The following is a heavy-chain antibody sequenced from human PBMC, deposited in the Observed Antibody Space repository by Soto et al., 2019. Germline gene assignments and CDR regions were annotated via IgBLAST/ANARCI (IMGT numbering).Heavy chain of an antibody. Sequence: PGGSLSLSCAASGLPFSSYSMRWVRQAPGKGLEWVSAISGSGGSTYYADSVKGRFTISRDNSKNTLYLQMNSLRAEDTAVYYCAKAGQWLVRSWFDPWGQGTLVTVSS. D-gene: IGHD6-19*01. J-gene: IGHJ5*02. CDR1: GLPFSSYS. CDR3: AKAGQWLVRSWFDP. CDR2: ISGSGGST. V-gene: IGHV3-23*01.